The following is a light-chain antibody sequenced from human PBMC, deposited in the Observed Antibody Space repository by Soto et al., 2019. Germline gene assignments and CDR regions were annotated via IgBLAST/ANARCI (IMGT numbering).Light chain of an antibody. CDR1: QSISSSL. J-gene: IGKJ2*01. V-gene: IGKV3-20*01. CDR3: QQFGSSPPFT. CDR2: AAS. Sequence: EIVLTQSPGTLSLSPGDTATLSCRASQSISSSLLAWYQQTSAQAPRLLIYAASSRATGVPDRFSGGGSGTDFTLTIRRLEPEDFAVYYCQQFGSSPPFTFGQGTKLEI.